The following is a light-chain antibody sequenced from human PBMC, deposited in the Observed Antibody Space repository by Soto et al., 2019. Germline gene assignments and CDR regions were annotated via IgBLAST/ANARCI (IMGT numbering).Light chain of an antibody. CDR1: QSLLHSNGYNY. CDR2: LGS. CDR3: MQALQTSRT. J-gene: IGKJ1*01. Sequence: DIVMTQSPLSLPVTPGEPASISCRSSQSLLHSNGYNYLDWYLQKPGQSPQLLIYLGSNRASGVPDRFSGSGSGTDFTLKISRVEAEDVGVYYCMQALQTSRTVGQGTNVDI. V-gene: IGKV2-28*01.